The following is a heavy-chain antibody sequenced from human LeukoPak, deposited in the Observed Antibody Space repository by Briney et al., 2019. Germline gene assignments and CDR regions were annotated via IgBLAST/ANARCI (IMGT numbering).Heavy chain of an antibody. CDR3: ATAKYYYDSSGCFDY. D-gene: IGHD3-22*01. J-gene: IGHJ4*02. V-gene: IGHV1-2*06. CDR1: GYTFTGYY. Sequence: APVKVSCKASGYTFTGYYMHWVRQAPGQGLEWMGRINPNSGGTNYAQKFQGRVTMTRDTSISTAYMELSRLRSDDTAVYYCATAKYYYDSSGCFDYWGQGTLVTVSS. CDR2: INPNSGGT.